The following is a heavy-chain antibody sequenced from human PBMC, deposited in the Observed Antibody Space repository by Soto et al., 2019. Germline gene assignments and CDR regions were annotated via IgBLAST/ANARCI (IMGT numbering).Heavy chain of an antibody. Sequence: SETLSLTCTVSGASISSGDYYWTLIRQPPGKGLEWIGYIYYSGTTYYTPSLKSRVSISLDTSKNRCSLKLTSVTAADTGGYYCALRFRIAWGQGTTVIVTS. CDR3: ALRFRIA. D-gene: IGHD5-12*01. CDR1: GASISSGDYY. V-gene: IGHV4-30-4*01. CDR2: IYYSGTT. J-gene: IGHJ1*01.